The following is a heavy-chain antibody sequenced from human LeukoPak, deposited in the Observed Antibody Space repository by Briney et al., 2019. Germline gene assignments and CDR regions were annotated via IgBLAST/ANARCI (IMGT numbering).Heavy chain of an antibody. Sequence: GGSLRLSCAASGFTFSSYAMSWVRQPPGKGLEWVSAISGSGGSTYYADSVKGRFTISRDNSKNTLYLQMNSLRAEDTAVYYCAKRELVLGSGRYFDYWGQGTLVTVSS. CDR3: AKRELVLGSGRYFDY. D-gene: IGHD6-6*01. J-gene: IGHJ4*02. CDR2: ISGSGGST. CDR1: GFTFSSYA. V-gene: IGHV3-23*01.